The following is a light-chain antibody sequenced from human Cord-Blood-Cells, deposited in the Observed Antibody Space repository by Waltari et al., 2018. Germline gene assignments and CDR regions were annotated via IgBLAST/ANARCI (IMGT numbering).Light chain of an antibody. J-gene: IGLJ3*02. CDR3: SSYTSSSTWV. V-gene: IGLV2-14*01. Sequence: QSALTQPASVSGSPGQSITISCPGTSSDVGGYNYASWYQQPPGKAPKLMIYDVSKRPSGVSNRFSGSKSGNTASLTISGLQAEDEADYYCSSYTSSSTWVFGGGTKLTVL. CDR1: SSDVGGYNY. CDR2: DVS.